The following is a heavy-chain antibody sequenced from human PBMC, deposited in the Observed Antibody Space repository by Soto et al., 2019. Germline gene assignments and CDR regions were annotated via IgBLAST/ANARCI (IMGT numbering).Heavy chain of an antibody. D-gene: IGHD1-26*01. Sequence: SETLSLTCTVSGGSISSGDYYWSWIRQPPGKGLEWIGYIYYSGSTYYNPSLNSRVTISVDTSKNQFSLKLSSVTAADTAVYYCASTSGSYFIDYWGQGTLVTVSS. J-gene: IGHJ4*02. V-gene: IGHV4-30-4*01. CDR3: ASTSGSYFIDY. CDR1: GGSISSGDYY. CDR2: IYYSGST.